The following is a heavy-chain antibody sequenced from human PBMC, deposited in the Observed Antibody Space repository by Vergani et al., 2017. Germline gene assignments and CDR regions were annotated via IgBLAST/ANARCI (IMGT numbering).Heavy chain of an antibody. CDR3: ARGWAGYSTSWFFEY. V-gene: IGHV1-2*02. CDR1: GYTFAGYN. Sequence: QVQLVQSGAEVKKPGASVKVSCKASGYTFAGYNIHWVRQAPGQGLVLMGWINPNSGGTNYAQKFQGRVTMTRDTSINTAYMELSRLRSDDTAVYYCARGWAGYSTSWFFEYWGQGTLVTVSS. D-gene: IGHD6-13*01. CDR2: INPNSGGT. J-gene: IGHJ4*02.